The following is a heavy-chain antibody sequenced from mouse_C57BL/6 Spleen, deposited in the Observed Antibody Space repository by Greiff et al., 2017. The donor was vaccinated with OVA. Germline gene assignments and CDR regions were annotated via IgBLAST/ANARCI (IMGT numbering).Heavy chain of an antibody. CDR3: ARKRDYYGSSYWYFDV. V-gene: IGHV8-12*01. D-gene: IGHD1-1*01. Sequence: QVTLKESGPGILQSSQTLSLTCSFSGFSLSTSGMGVSWIRQPSGKGLEWLAHIYWDDDKRYNPSLKSRLTISKDTSRNQVFLKITSVDTADTATYYCARKRDYYGSSYWYFDVWGTGTTVTVAS. CDR2: IYWDDDK. J-gene: IGHJ1*03. CDR1: GFSLSTSGMG.